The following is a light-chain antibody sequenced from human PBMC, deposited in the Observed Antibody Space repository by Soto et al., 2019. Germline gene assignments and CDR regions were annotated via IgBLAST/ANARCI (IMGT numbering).Light chain of an antibody. V-gene: IGKV3-11*01. CDR1: QSVGAN. J-gene: IGKJ4*01. Sequence: EIVLTQSPATLSLSPGARATLSCRASQSVGANLAWYQQKPGQAPRLLIWDASSRATGIPARFSGSGSGTEFTLTISRLEPEDFAFYYCQLRTNGPAFGGGTKVEIK. CDR2: DAS. CDR3: QLRTNGPA.